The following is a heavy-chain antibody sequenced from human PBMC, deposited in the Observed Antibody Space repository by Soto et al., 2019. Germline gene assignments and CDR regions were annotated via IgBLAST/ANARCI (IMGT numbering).Heavy chain of an antibody. J-gene: IGHJ4*02. CDR3: ARDLTLVLIAAAGGFDY. CDR1: GYTFTSYG. V-gene: IGHV1-18*01. D-gene: IGHD6-13*01. CDR2: IGAYNGNT. Sequence: QVQLVQSGAEVKKPGASVKVSCKASGYTFTSYGISWVLQAPGQGLEWMGWIGAYNGNTNYAQKLQGRVTMTTDTSTSTAYMELRSLRSDDTAVYYCARDLTLVLIAAAGGFDYWGQGTLVTVSS.